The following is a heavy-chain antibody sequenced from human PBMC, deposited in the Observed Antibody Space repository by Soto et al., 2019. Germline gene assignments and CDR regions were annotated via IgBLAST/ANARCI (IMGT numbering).Heavy chain of an antibody. Sequence: SETLSLTCTVSGGSISSSSYYWGWIRQPPGKGLEWIGSIYYSGSTYYNPSLKSRVTISVDTSKNQFSLKLSSVTAADTAVYYCASSSGFWSGYLSGMDVWGQGTTVTVSS. V-gene: IGHV4-39*01. CDR2: IYYSGST. J-gene: IGHJ6*02. CDR1: GGSISSSSYY. D-gene: IGHD3-3*01. CDR3: ASSSGFWSGYLSGMDV.